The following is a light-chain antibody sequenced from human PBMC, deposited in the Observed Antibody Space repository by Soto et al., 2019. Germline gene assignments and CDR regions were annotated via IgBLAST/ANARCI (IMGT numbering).Light chain of an antibody. Sequence: EIVLTQSPGTLSLSPGERATLSCRSSHSVSSNYLAWYQQKPGQAPRLLIYDVSSRATGIPDRFSGSGSGTYGTLTISRLEPVDFAVYYCQQYGISSTFGQGTKVEIK. V-gene: IGKV3-20*01. CDR2: DVS. CDR1: HSVSSNY. J-gene: IGKJ1*01. CDR3: QQYGISST.